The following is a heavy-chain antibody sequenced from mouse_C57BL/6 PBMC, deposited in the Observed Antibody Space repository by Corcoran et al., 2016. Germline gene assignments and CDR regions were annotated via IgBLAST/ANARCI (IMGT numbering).Heavy chain of an antibody. J-gene: IGHJ3*01. V-gene: IGHV1-80*01. CDR1: GYAFSSYW. CDR2: IYPGDGDT. Sequence: QVQLQQSGAALVKPGVSVKISCKAAGYAFSSYWMNWVKQRPGKGLEWIGQIYPGDGDTNYNGKFKGKATLTADKSSSTAYMQLSSLTSEDSAVYFCARGSYGSSYGFAYWGQGTLVTVSA. CDR3: ARGSYGSSYGFAY. D-gene: IGHD1-1*01.